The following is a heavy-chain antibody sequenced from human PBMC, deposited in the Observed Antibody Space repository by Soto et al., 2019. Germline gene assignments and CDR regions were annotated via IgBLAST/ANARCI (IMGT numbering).Heavy chain of an antibody. D-gene: IGHD3-3*01. J-gene: IGHJ4*02. Sequence: SETLSLTCAVSGGSISSGGYSWSWIRQPPGKGLEWIGYIYHSGSTYYNPSLKSRVTISVDRSKNQFSLKLSSVTAADTAVYYCARMSTDFWSGTPYYFDYWGQGTLVTVSS. CDR3: ARMSTDFWSGTPYYFDY. CDR2: IYHSGST. CDR1: GGSISSGGYS. V-gene: IGHV4-30-2*01.